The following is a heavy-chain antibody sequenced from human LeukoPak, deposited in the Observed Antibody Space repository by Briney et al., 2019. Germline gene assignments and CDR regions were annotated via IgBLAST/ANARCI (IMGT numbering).Heavy chain of an antibody. CDR3: ARVREYYDYVWGSYRYTAFDY. CDR2: IYYSGST. CDR1: GGSISSSSYY. D-gene: IGHD3-16*02. J-gene: IGHJ4*02. Sequence: PSETLSLTCTVSGGSISSSSYYWGWIRQPPGKGLEWIGSIYYSGSTYYNPSLKSRVTISVDTSKNQFSLKLSSVTAADTAVYYCARVREYYDYVWGSYRYTAFDYWGQGTLVTVSS. V-gene: IGHV4-39*07.